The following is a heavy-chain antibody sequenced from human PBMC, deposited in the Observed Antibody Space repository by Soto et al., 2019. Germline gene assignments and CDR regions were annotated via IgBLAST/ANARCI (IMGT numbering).Heavy chain of an antibody. CDR2: AHHSGRT. CDR1: GDSMSSSNW. J-gene: IGHJ4*02. Sequence: QVQLQESGPGLLKPSGTLSLTCTVSGDSMSSSNWWNWDRQPPGKGLEWIGEAHHSGRTNYNPSLKSRVTISVDRSQNRFSLKLSSVTAADTAVYYCARSEATALDYWGQGTLVTVSS. CDR3: ARSEATALDY. V-gene: IGHV4-4*02.